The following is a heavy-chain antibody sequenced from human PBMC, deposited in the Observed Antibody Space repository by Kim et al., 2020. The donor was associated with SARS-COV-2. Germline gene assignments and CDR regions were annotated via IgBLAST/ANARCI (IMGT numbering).Heavy chain of an antibody. CDR2: IYSGGST. J-gene: IGHJ4*02. CDR3: ARGRDYGDYGVFDY. D-gene: IGHD4-17*01. CDR1: GFTVSSNY. V-gene: IGHV3-66*02. Sequence: GGSLRLSCAASGFTVSSNYMSWVRQAPGKGLEWVSLIYSGGSTYYADSVKGRFTISRDNSKNTLYLQMNSLRAEDTAVYYCARGRDYGDYGVFDYWGQGTLVTVSS.